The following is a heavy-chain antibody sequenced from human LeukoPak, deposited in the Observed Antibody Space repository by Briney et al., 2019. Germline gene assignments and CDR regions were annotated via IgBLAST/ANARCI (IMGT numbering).Heavy chain of an antibody. CDR2: IYHSGST. Sequence: SETLSLTCAVSGYSISSGYYWGWIRQPPGKGLGWIGSIYHSGSTYYNPSLKSRVTISVDTSKNQSSLKLSSVTAADTAVYYCARLNDFWEDYWGQGTLVTVSS. J-gene: IGHJ4*02. CDR3: ARLNDFWEDY. CDR1: GYSISSGYY. V-gene: IGHV4-38-2*01. D-gene: IGHD3-3*01.